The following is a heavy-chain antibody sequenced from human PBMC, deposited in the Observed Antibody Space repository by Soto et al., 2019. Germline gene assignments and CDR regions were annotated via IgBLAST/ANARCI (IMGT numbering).Heavy chain of an antibody. CDR3: ATGHYYDNWFDP. V-gene: IGHV4-4*07. CDR1: GDSISNYY. J-gene: IGHJ5*02. CDR2: IYTSGKT. D-gene: IGHD3-3*01. Sequence: SETLSLTXTVSGDSISNYYWNWIRQRAGKGLEWIGRIYTSGKTDYTPSLKSRVSMSVDTSKKQFSLRLSSVTAADTAVYYCATGHYYDNWFDPWGPGMLVTVSS.